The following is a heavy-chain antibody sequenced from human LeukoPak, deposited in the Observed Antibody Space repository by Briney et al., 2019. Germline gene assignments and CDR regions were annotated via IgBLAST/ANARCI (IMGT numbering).Heavy chain of an antibody. D-gene: IGHD6-13*01. CDR1: GYTFTSYD. V-gene: IGHV1-8*01. CDR3: ARQRVEQQLQVWFDP. Sequence: ASVKVSCKASGYTFTSYDINWVRQATGQGLEWMGWMNPNSGNTGYAQKFQGRVTMTWNTSISTAYMELSSLRSEDTAVYYCARQRVEQQLQVWFDPWGQGTLVTVSS. CDR2: MNPNSGNT. J-gene: IGHJ5*02.